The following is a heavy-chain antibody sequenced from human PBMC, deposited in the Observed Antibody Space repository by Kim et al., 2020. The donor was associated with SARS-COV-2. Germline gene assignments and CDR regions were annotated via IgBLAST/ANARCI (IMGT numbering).Heavy chain of an antibody. D-gene: IGHD3-22*01. J-gene: IGHJ4*02. CDR3: ARGEYYDSSGYYSKY. CDR2: IWYDGSNK. V-gene: IGHV3-33*01. Sequence: GGSLRLSCAASGFTFSSYGMHWVRQAPGKGLEWVAVIWYDGSNKYYADSVKGRFTISRDNSKNTLYLQMNSLRAEDTAVYYCARGEYYDSSGYYSKYWGQGTLVTVSS. CDR1: GFTFSSYG.